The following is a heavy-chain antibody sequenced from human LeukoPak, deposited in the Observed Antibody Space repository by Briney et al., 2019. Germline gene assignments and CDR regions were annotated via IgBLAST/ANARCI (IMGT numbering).Heavy chain of an antibody. Sequence: GGSLRLSCAASGFTVSSNYMSWVRQAPGKGLECVSIIYSGGSTYYADSVKGRFTISRDNAKGSLFLQLNSLRAEDTAVYYCARDLGYCTNGVCHTRFDYWGQGTLVAVSS. CDR1: GFTVSSNY. CDR2: IYSGGST. V-gene: IGHV3-53*01. J-gene: IGHJ4*02. D-gene: IGHD2-8*01. CDR3: ARDLGYCTNGVCHTRFDY.